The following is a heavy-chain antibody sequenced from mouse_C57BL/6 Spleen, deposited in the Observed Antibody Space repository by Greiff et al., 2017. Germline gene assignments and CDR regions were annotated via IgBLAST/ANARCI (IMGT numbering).Heavy chain of an antibody. V-gene: IGHV1-9*01. D-gene: IGHD1-2*01. Sequence: QGLEWIGEILPGSGSTNYNEKFKGKATFTADTSSNTAYMQLSSLTTEDSAIYYGARSTVLRPYAMDYWGQGTSVTVSS. CDR3: ARSTVLRPYAMDY. CDR2: ILPGSGST. J-gene: IGHJ4*01.